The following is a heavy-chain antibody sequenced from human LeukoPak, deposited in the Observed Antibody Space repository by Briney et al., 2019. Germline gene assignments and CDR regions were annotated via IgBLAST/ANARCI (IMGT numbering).Heavy chain of an antibody. Sequence: PSETLSLTCAVYGGSFSGYYWSWIRQPPGKGREGIGEINHSGSTNYNPSLKSRVTISVVTSKNQFSLKLSYVTAADTAVYYCARGPYYDFWSGYYHDYYYYGMDVWGQGTTVTVSS. V-gene: IGHV4-34*01. J-gene: IGHJ6*02. CDR2: INHSGST. CDR1: GGSFSGYY. D-gene: IGHD3-3*01. CDR3: ARGPYYDFWSGYYHDYYYYGMDV.